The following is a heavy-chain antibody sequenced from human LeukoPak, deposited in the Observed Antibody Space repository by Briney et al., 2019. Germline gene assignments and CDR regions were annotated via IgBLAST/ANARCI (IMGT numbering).Heavy chain of an antibody. CDR3: ARAPGIAALLMDV. Sequence: SVKVSCKASGGTFISYAISWVRQAPGQGLEWMGGIIPIFGSSNYAQKFQGRVTITADDSTSTAYMELSSLRSEDTAVYYCARAPGIAALLMDVWGKGTTVTVSS. D-gene: IGHD6-6*01. CDR2: IIPIFGSS. V-gene: IGHV1-69*13. CDR1: GGTFISYA. J-gene: IGHJ6*03.